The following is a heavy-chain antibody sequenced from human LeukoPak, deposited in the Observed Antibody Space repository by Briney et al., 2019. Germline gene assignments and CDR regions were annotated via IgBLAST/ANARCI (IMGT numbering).Heavy chain of an antibody. J-gene: IGHJ3*02. CDR3: ARGTYGDYVISAFDI. V-gene: IGHV4-59*01. Sequence: SQTLSLTCTVSGGSISSYYWSWIRHPPGKGLEWIGYIYYSGSTIYNPSLKSRVTISVDTAKNQFSLKLSSVTAADTAVYYCARGTYGDYVISAFDIWGQGTMVTVSS. CDR1: GGSISSYY. D-gene: IGHD4-17*01. CDR2: IYYSGST.